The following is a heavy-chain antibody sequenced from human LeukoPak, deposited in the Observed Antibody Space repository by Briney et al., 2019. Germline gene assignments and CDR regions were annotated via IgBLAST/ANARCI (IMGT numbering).Heavy chain of an antibody. J-gene: IGHJ3*02. CDR3: AREMKLGYCSSTSCFHYAFDI. CDR1: GGTFSSYA. D-gene: IGHD2-2*01. V-gene: IGHV1-69*13. CDR2: IIPIFGTA. Sequence: SVKVSCXASGGTFSSYAISWVRQAPGQGLEWMEGIIPIFGTANYAQKFQGRVTITADESTSTAYMELSSLRSEDTTVYYCAREMKLGYCSSTSCFHYAFDIWGQGTMVTVSS.